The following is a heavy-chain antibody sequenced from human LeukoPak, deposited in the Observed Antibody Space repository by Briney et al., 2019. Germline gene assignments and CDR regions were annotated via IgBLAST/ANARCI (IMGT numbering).Heavy chain of an antibody. Sequence: GGSLRLSCAASGFTFSSYGMHWVRQAPGKGLEWVAFIRYDGSNKYYADSVKGRFTISRDNSKNTPYLQMNSLRAEDTAVYYCAKPDPYSGSYYYYFDYWGQGTLVTVSS. D-gene: IGHD1-26*01. V-gene: IGHV3-30*02. J-gene: IGHJ4*02. CDR2: IRYDGSNK. CDR1: GFTFSSYG. CDR3: AKPDPYSGSYYYYFDY.